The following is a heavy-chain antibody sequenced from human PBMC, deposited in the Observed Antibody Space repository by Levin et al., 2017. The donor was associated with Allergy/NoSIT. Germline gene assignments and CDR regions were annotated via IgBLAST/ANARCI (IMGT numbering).Heavy chain of an antibody. D-gene: IGHD4-17*01. J-gene: IGHJ5*02. V-gene: IGHV4-39*01. CDR2: IYQSGST. CDR1: GGSISSSSHY. Sequence: SETLSLTCSVSGGSISSSSHYWGWIRQPPGKGLEWIGSIYQSGSTYYNPSLKSRVTISVDTSKNQFSLKLSSVTAADTAMYYCARPRFSGDYVDWFDPWGQGTLVTVSS. CDR3: ARPRFSGDYVDWFDP.